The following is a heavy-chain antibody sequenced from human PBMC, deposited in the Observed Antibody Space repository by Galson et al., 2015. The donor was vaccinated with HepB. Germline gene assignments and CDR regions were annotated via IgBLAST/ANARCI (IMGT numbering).Heavy chain of an antibody. CDR2: IIPIFGTA. V-gene: IGHV1-69*13. CDR1: GGTFSSYA. CDR3: ASQYCSGGSCYGGYYYYMDV. Sequence: SVKVSCKASGGTFSSYAISWVRQAPGQGLEWMGGIIPIFGTANYAQKFQGRVTITADESTSTAYMELSSLRSEDTAVYYCASQYCSGGSCYGGYYYYMDVWGKGTTVTVSS. J-gene: IGHJ6*03. D-gene: IGHD2-15*01.